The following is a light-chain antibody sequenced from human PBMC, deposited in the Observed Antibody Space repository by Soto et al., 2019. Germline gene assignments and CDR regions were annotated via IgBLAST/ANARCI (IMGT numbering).Light chain of an antibody. CDR1: QSVSSNY. V-gene: IGKV3-20*01. Sequence: IVLTQSPGTLSFSPGDRATLSCRASQSVSSNYLAWYQQIPGQTPRLLIYDASKRATGIPDRFSGSGSGTDFTLTISRLEPEDFAVYYCQQYSSSRTFGQGTKVDIK. CDR3: QQYSSSRT. J-gene: IGKJ1*01. CDR2: DAS.